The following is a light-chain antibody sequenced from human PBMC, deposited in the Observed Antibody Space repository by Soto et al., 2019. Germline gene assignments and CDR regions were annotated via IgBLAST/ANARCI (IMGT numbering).Light chain of an antibody. CDR3: QQYNNWPPWT. J-gene: IGKJ1*01. CDR1: RSVSSSN. CDR2: GAS. Sequence: EIVLTQSPGTLSLSPGEGATLSCRASRSVSSSNLAWYQQKPGQAPRLLIYGASTRATGIPARFSGSGSGTEFTLTISSLQSEDFAVYYCQQYNNWPPWTFGQGTKVDIK. V-gene: IGKV3-15*01.